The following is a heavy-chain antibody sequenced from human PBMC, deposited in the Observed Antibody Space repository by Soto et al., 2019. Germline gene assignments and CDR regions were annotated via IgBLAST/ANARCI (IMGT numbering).Heavy chain of an antibody. D-gene: IGHD5-18*01. V-gene: IGHV4-59*08. CDR2: IYYSGST. J-gene: IGHJ4*02. Sequence: IRQPPGKGLEWIGYIYYSGSTNYNPSLKSRVTISVDTSKNQFSLKLSSVTAADTAVYYCARRWGYSYDFWGQGTLVTVSS. CDR3: ARRWGYSYDF.